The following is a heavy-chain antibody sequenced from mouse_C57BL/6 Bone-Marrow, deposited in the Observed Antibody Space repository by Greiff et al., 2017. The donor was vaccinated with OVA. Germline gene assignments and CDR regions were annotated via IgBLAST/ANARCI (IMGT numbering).Heavy chain of an antibody. CDR2: IYPGSGST. D-gene: IGHD2-4*01. CDR1: GYTFTSYW. CDR3: ARRLRLGYWYFDV. V-gene: IGHV1-55*01. J-gene: IGHJ1*03. Sequence: VKLMEPGAELVKPGASVKMSCKASGYTFTSYWITWVKQRPGQGLEWIGDIYPGSGSTNYNEKFKSKATLTVDTSSSTAYMQLSSLTSEDSAVYYCARRLRLGYWYFDVWGTGTTVTVSS.